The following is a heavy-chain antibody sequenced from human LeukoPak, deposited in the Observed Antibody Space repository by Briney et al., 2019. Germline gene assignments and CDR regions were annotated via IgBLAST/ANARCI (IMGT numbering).Heavy chain of an antibody. CDR3: ARHITVSYDAFDL. CDR1: GGSISSYY. J-gene: IGHJ3*01. CDR2: IYYSGST. V-gene: IGHV4-59*08. D-gene: IGHD6-19*01. Sequence: KPSETLSLTCTVSGGSISSYYWSWIRQPPGKGLERIGNIYYSGSTNYNPSLKNRVTISVDTSKNQFSLKLSSVTAADTAVYYCARHITVSYDAFDLWGRGTMVAVSS.